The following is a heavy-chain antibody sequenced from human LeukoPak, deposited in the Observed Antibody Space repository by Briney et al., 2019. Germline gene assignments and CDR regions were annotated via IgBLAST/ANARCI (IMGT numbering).Heavy chain of an antibody. V-gene: IGHV3-23*01. D-gene: IGHD2-15*01. Sequence: GGSLRLSCEASGFTFTTYAMSWVRQAPGKGLEWVSAISNSGVSTYYADSVKGRFTISRDNSKNTLHLQMNSLRAEDTAGYYCARACSGGTCYLAAFDIWGQGTMVTVSS. J-gene: IGHJ3*02. CDR2: ISNSGVST. CDR1: GFTFTTYA. CDR3: ARACSGGTCYLAAFDI.